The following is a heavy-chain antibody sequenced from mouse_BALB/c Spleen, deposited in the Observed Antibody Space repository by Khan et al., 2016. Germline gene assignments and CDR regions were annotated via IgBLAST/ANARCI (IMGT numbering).Heavy chain of an antibody. CDR1: GYSITNDYA. D-gene: IGHD2-4*01. Sequence: EVQLQESGPGLVKPSQSLSLTCTVTGYSITNDYAWNWIRQFPGNKLEWMGYIRYSGSTTYNPSLKSRISVTRDTSKNQFFLQLNSVTTEDTATYYCARSDYDYGAFDYWGQGTTLTVSS. CDR3: ARSDYDYGAFDY. J-gene: IGHJ2*01. V-gene: IGHV3-2*02. CDR2: IRYSGST.